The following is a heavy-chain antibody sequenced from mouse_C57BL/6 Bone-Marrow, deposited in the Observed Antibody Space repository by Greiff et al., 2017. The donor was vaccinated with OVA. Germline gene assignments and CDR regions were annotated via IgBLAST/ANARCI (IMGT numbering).Heavy chain of an antibody. CDR2: INPNNGGT. Sequence: EVQLQESGPELVRPGASVKIPCKASGYTFTDYNMDWVKRSHGKSLEWIGEINPNNGGTIYNQKFKGKATLTVDKSSSTAYMELRSLTSEDTAVYYCAAGPGPYYFDYWGQGTTLTVSS. V-gene: IGHV1-18*01. J-gene: IGHJ2*01. CDR1: GYTFTDYN. D-gene: IGHD3-3*01. CDR3: AAGPGPYYFDY.